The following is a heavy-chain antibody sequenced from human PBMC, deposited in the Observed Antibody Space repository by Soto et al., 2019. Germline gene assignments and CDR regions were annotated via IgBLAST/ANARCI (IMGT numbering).Heavy chain of an antibody. Sequence: QVQLVESGGGVVQPGRSLRLSCAASGFTFSSYGMHWVRQAPGKGLEWVAVIWYDGSNKYYADSVKGRFTISRDNSKNTLYLQMNGLRAEDTAVFYCARTARYSPYYFDYWGQGTLVTVSS. V-gene: IGHV3-33*01. D-gene: IGHD5-18*01. J-gene: IGHJ4*02. CDR2: IWYDGSNK. CDR1: GFTFSSYG. CDR3: ARTARYSPYYFDY.